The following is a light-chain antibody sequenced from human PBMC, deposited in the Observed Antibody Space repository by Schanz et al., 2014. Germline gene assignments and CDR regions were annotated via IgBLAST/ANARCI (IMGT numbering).Light chain of an antibody. Sequence: EIVMTQSPATLSVSPGERATLSCRASQSVSSNLAWYQQKPGQAPRLLIYNASKRATGIPDRFSGSGSGTDFTLTVSSLQSEDFADYYCQHYYNWPRTFGQGTKVEI. CDR2: NAS. CDR1: QSVSSN. CDR3: QHYYNWPRT. J-gene: IGKJ1*01. V-gene: IGKV3D-15*01.